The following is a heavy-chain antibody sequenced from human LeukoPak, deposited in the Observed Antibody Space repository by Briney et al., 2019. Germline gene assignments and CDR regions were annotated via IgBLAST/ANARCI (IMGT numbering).Heavy chain of an antibody. D-gene: IGHD2-21*02. J-gene: IGHJ2*01. CDR1: GFTFSSYS. V-gene: IGHV3-66*01. CDR2: IYSGGST. Sequence: GGSLRLSCAASGFTFSSYSMNWVRQAPGKGLEWVSVIYSGGSTYYADSVKGRFTISRDNSKNTLYLQMNSLRAEDTAVYYCASVIVVVTPGYFDLWGRGTLVTVSS. CDR3: ASVIVVVTPGYFDL.